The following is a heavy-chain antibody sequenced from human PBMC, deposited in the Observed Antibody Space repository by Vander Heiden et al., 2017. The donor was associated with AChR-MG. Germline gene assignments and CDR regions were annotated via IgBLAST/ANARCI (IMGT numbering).Heavy chain of an antibody. CDR2: ISWNSGSI. CDR1: GFTFDDYA. V-gene: IGHV3-9*01. J-gene: IGHJ4*01. CDR3: AKDSTYSGSQIDY. Sequence: EVQLVDSGGGLVQPGRSLRLSCAASGFTFDDYAMHWVRQAPGKGLEWVSGISWNSGSIGYADSVKGRFTISRDNAKNSLYLQMNSMSAEDTALYYCAKDSTYSGSQIDYWGHGTLVTVSS. D-gene: IGHD1-26*01.